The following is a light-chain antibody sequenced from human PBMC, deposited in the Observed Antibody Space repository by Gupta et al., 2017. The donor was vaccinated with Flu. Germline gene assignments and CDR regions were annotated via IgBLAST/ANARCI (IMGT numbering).Light chain of an antibody. Sequence: QSALTQPPSVPGSPGQSVTIPCTGTSSDIGNYNRVSWYQQSPGTAPKLMIYEVSNRPSGVPDRFSGSKSGNTASLTISGLQAEDETDFYCSSYTTSSTYVFGTGTKVTVL. J-gene: IGLJ1*01. CDR1: SSDIGNYNR. V-gene: IGLV2-18*02. CDR3: SSYTTSSTYV. CDR2: EVS.